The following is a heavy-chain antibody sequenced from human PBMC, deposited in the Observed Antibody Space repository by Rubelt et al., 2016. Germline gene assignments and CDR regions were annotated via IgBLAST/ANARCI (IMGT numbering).Heavy chain of an antibody. V-gene: IGHV4-39*01. J-gene: IGHJ4*02. CDR3: AGQYSGGYRIDY. D-gene: IGHD1-26*01. CDR1: GGSISGSNSY. CDR2: VYYSGNT. Sequence: QLRLQETRPGLVKSSETLSLTCVVSGGSISGSNSYWGWVRQPPGKGLEWIGNVYYSGNTYYSPSLKSRVTIPVDTSKNQFALRLSSVTAAATAAYYCAGQYSGGYRIDYWGQGTLLTVSS.